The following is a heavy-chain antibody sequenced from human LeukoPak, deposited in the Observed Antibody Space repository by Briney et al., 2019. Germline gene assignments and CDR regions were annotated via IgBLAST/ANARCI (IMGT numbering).Heavy chain of an antibody. V-gene: IGHV3-23*01. J-gene: IGHJ4*02. Sequence: GGSLRLSCAASGFTFSSYAMSWVRQAPGKGLEWVSAISGSGGSTYYADSVKGRFTISRDNSKTTLYLQMNSLRAEDTAVYYCAKENGYSSGWYGADYWGQGTLVTVSS. CDR1: GFTFSSYA. D-gene: IGHD6-19*01. CDR2: ISGSGGST. CDR3: AKENGYSSGWYGADY.